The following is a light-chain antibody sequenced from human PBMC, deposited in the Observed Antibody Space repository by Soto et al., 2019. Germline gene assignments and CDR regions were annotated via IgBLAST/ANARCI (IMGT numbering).Light chain of an antibody. CDR3: CSYANGNTLL. V-gene: IGLV2-23*02. CDR1: SSDVGSYDL. Sequence: QSVLTQPASVSGSPGQSITISCTGTSSDVGSYDLVSWYQHHPDTAPKLILYEVTKRPSGVSNRFSGSKSGNTASLTISGLQTEDDSHYYCCSYANGNTLLFGGGTKLTVL. J-gene: IGLJ2*01. CDR2: EVT.